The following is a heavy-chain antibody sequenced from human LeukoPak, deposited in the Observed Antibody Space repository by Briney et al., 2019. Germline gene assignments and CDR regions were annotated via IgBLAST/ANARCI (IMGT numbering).Heavy chain of an antibody. CDR1: GFTFSSYS. D-gene: IGHD3-16*01. J-gene: IGHJ4*02. CDR3: ARRAGAYTHPYDY. V-gene: IGHV3-21*04. Sequence: GGSLRLSCVASGFTFSSYSMNWVRKAPGKGLEWVSSISSSSSYIYYADSVKGRFTISRDNAKNSLYLQMNGLRAEDTAVYYCARRAGAYTHPYDYWGQGTLVTVSS. CDR2: ISSSSSYI.